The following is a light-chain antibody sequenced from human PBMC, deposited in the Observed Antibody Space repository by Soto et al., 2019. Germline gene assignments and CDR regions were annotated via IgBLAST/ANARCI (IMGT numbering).Light chain of an antibody. CDR3: CSYAGSTTVV. CDR2: EDS. V-gene: IGLV2-23*01. J-gene: IGLJ2*01. CDR1: SGDVGSYNP. Sequence: QSALTQPASVSGSPGQSITISCSGASGDVGSYNPVSWYQQHPGKAPKLTIYEDSKRPSGVSNRFSGSKSGNTASLTISGLPAEDEADYYCCSYAGSTTVVFGGGTKLTVL.